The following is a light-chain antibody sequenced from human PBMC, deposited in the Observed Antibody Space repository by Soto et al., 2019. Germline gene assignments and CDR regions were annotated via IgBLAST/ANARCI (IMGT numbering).Light chain of an antibody. Sequence: TVLQQLPHTVSVFPVEPAPLSCRDIQSVRSNLAWYQQKPGQSPRLLIYGASTRATGIPARFSGSGSGTQFTLTISSLQSEDFAVYYCQQYNNWPPAWTFGQGTKVDIK. V-gene: IGKV3-15*01. CDR1: QSVRSN. J-gene: IGKJ1*01. CDR3: QQYNNWPPAWT. CDR2: GAS.